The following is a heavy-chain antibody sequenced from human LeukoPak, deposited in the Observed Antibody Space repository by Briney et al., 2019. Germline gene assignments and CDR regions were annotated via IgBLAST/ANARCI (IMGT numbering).Heavy chain of an antibody. V-gene: IGHV1-2*02. CDR1: GYTFTGYY. J-gene: IGHJ4*02. CDR3: ARSYYDFWSGYQYPLGY. D-gene: IGHD3-3*01. Sequence: ASVKVSCKASGYTFTGYYMHWVRQAPGQGLEWMGWINPNSGGTNYAQKFQGRVIMTRDTSISTAYMELSRLRSDDTAVYYCARSYYDFWSGYQYPLGYWGQGTLVTVSS. CDR2: INPNSGGT.